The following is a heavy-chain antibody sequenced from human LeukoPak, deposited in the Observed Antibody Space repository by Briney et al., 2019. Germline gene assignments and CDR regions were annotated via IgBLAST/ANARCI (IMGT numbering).Heavy chain of an antibody. CDR3: ATSGGYCTNGVCYNFLRIHYYYGMDV. CDR2: FIPFFGTA. D-gene: IGHD2-8*01. V-gene: IGHV1-69*13. Sequence: ASVRVSCKASGGTFSSYAISWVRQALGKGLEWMGGFIPFFGTATYPKKFQGRVTITADESTSTAYMELSSLRSEDTAVYYCATSGGYCTNGVCYNFLRIHYYYGMDVWGQGTTVTVSS. CDR1: GGTFSSYA. J-gene: IGHJ6*02.